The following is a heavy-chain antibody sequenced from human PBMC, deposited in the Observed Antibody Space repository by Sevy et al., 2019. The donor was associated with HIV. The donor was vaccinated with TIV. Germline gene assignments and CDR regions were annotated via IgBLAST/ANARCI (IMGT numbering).Heavy chain of an antibody. CDR3: ARVPTYYYGSRTYLDY. CDR1: GYSFTSYG. CDR2: LGIYNGNG. J-gene: IGHJ4*02. Sequence: ASVKVSCKASGYSFTSYGISWVRQAPGQGLEWMGWLGIYNGNGKSAQKLQGRVTMTTDTSTSTAYVELTSLRSDDTAVYYCARVPTYYYGSRTYLDYWGQGTLVTVSS. D-gene: IGHD3-10*01. V-gene: IGHV1-18*01.